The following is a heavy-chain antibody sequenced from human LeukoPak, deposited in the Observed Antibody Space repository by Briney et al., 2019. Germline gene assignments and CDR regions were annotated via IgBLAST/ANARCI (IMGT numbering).Heavy chain of an antibody. CDR2: IYYSGST. J-gene: IGHJ3*02. CDR3: ARHSGDFWSGYYDAFDI. V-gene: IGHV4-39*01. CDR1: GGSISSSSYY. Sequence: SETLSLTCTVSGGSISSSSYYWGWIRQPPGRGVEWIGSIYYSGSTYYNPSLKSRVTISVDTSKNQFSLKLSSVTAADTAVYYCARHSGDFWSGYYDAFDIWGQGTMVTVSS. D-gene: IGHD3-3*01.